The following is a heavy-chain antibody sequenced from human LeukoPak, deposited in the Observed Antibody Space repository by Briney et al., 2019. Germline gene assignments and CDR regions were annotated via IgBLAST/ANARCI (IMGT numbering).Heavy chain of an antibody. J-gene: IGHJ4*02. CDR2: IYPDDSES. CDR1: GYSFTSYW. V-gene: IGHV5-51*01. Sequence: PGESLKISCKGSGYSFTSYWIGWVRQMPGKGLEWMGIIYPDDSESKYSPSFQGQVTISADKSISTAYLRWSSLKASDTAMYYCARSRDSSGYYYLMWGQGTLVTVSS. D-gene: IGHD3-22*01. CDR3: ARSRDSSGYYYLM.